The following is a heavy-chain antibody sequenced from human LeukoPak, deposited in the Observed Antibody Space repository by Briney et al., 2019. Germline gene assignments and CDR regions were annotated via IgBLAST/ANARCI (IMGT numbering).Heavy chain of an antibody. D-gene: IGHD3-10*01. CDR1: GGTFSGYY. Sequence: KPSETLSVTCAVYGGTFSGYYWSWIRQPPGKRLEWVGEINHSGGTNYNPSLKSRVTISVDTSKNQFSLKLSSVTAADTAVYYCARKYYYGSGSDYWGQGTLVTVSS. J-gene: IGHJ4*02. CDR3: ARKYYYGSGSDY. CDR2: INHSGGT. V-gene: IGHV4-34*01.